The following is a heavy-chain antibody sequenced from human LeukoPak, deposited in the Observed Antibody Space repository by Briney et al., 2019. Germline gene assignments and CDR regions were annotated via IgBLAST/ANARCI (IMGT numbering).Heavy chain of an antibody. D-gene: IGHD1-14*01. J-gene: IGHJ4*01. CDR3: TRDRSRAEDD. CDR2: INQGGSDK. V-gene: IGHV3-7*01. Sequence: GGSLRLSCAASGLTFSGHWMSWVRQAPGKGLKWVANINQGGSDKYYVDSVKGRFTISRDNANNLLYLQMNSLRGEDTAVYYCTRDRSRAEDDWGQGTLLTVSS. CDR1: GLTFSGHW.